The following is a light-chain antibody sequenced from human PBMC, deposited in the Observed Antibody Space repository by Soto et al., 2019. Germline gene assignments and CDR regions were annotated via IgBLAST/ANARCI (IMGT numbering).Light chain of an antibody. CDR3: QEPART. V-gene: IGKV3-20*01. CDR1: QSVNSNS. CDR2: GAS. Sequence: ENVLSQSLFSRSLSPVLTSTLFCRASQSVNSNSLAWYQTKRGQAPRLLIYGASSRATGIPDRFSGSGSGTDFTLTISRLELEDFAVYYCQEPARTFGQGTKVDI. J-gene: IGKJ1*01.